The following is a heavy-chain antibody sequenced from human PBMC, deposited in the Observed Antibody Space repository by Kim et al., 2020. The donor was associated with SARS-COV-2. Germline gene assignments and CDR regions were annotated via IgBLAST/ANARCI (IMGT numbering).Heavy chain of an antibody. J-gene: IGHJ6*02. CDR3: TTGLVPGGMDV. Sequence: GGSLRLSCAASGFTFSNAWMSWVRQAPGKGLEWVGRIKSKTDGGKTDYAAHVKGRFTIYRDDSKNTLYLHMNSLKNEDTYEYYCTTGLVPGGMDVWGQGT. V-gene: IGHV3-15*01. D-gene: IGHD6-13*01. CDR1: GFTFSNAW. CDR2: IKSKTDGGKT.